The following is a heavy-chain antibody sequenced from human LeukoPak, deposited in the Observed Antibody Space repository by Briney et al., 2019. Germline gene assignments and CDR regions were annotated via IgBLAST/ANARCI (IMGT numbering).Heavy chain of an antibody. D-gene: IGHD3-3*01. Sequence: GGSVRLSCTAYGFTFGDYAMSWFRQARGKGLEGVGFIISIPYGAPTYYSPSLKRRFTISTHDSKCIAYLQMNSLKTDDTAVYYCTRDGYFWSAYYFDYWGQGTLVTVSS. V-gene: IGHV3-49*03. CDR3: TRDGYFWSAYYFDY. CDR1: GFTFGDYA. J-gene: IGHJ4*02. CDR2: IISIPYGAPT.